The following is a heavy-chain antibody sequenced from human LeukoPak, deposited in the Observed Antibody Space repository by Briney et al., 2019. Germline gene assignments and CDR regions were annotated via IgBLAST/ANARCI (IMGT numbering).Heavy chain of an antibody. CDR3: SRARSSTKVLYFYYYHMGV. Sequence: GGSLRLSCAASGFTFSSYWMHWVRQAPGKGLVWVSPINGDGSTTNYADSVKGRITISRDNAKNTLYLQMNSLRAEDKAIYYFSRARSSTKVLYFYYYHMGVWGKGTTVTVSS. D-gene: IGHD2-2*01. CDR1: GFTFSSYW. V-gene: IGHV3-74*01. J-gene: IGHJ6*03. CDR2: INGDGSTT.